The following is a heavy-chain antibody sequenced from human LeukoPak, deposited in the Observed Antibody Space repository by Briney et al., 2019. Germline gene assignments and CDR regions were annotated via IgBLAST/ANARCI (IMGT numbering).Heavy chain of an antibody. CDR2: IYWNDNK. D-gene: IGHD3-3*01. V-gene: IGHV2-5*01. J-gene: IGHJ4*02. CDR3: VHSYYDIWSGYSNFDY. Sequence: SGPTLVKPTQTLTLTCTFSGFSLSTSGVGVGWIRQPPGKALEWLALIYWNDNKRYSPSLKSRLTITKDTSKNQVVLIMTNMDPVDTATYYCVHSYYDIWSGYSNFDYWGQGTLVTVSS. CDR1: GFSLSTSGVG.